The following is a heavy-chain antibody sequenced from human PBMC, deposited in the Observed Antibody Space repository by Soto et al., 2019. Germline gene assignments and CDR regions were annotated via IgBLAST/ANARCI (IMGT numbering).Heavy chain of an antibody. V-gene: IGHV3-66*01. CDR1: ALIVSNNY. CDR2: IYSGGGT. D-gene: IGHD3-3*01. Sequence: VQLVESGGGLVQPGGSLTLSCVASALIVSNNYMSWVRQAPGKGLESVALIYSGGGTYYADSVKGRFTISRDNSKNTLYLQMNSLRAEDTAVYYCASGYDPFDYWGQGTLVTVSS. J-gene: IGHJ4*02. CDR3: ASGYDPFDY.